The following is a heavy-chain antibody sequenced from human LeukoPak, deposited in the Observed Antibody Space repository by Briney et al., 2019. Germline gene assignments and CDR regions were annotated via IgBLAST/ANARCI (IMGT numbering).Heavy chain of an antibody. Sequence: GGSLRLSCAASGFTFSSYAMSWVRQAPGKGLEWVSAISASGNRTFYADSVKGRFTISRDNSKNTLYLQMNSLRAEDTAVYYCAKRLSSSSTWYYFDYWGQGTLVTVSS. CDR1: GFTFSSYA. CDR2: ISASGNRT. CDR3: AKRLSSSSTWYYFDY. D-gene: IGHD6-13*01. J-gene: IGHJ4*02. V-gene: IGHV3-23*01.